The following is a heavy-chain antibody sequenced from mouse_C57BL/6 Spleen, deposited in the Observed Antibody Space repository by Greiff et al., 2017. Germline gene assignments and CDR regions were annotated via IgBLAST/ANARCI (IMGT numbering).Heavy chain of an antibody. D-gene: IGHD2-4*01. Sequence: EVKLQESGAELVRPGASVKLSCTASGFNIKDDYMHWVKQRPEQGLEWIGWIDPENGDTEYASKFQGKATITADTSSNTAYLQLSSLTSEDTAVYYCTTVYYDYDGRFAYWGQGTLVTVSA. CDR2: IDPENGDT. V-gene: IGHV14-4*01. CDR1: GFNIKDDY. CDR3: TTVYYDYDGRFAY. J-gene: IGHJ3*01.